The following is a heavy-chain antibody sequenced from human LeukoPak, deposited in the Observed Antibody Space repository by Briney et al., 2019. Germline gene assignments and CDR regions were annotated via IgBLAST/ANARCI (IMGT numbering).Heavy chain of an antibody. CDR1: GGSISSSNW. V-gene: IGHV4-4*02. CDR2: IYHTGST. Sequence: SGTLSLTCAVSGGSISSSNWWSWVRQPPGKGLEWIGNIYHTGSTYYNPSLKSRVTISVDTSKNQFSLKLSSVTAADTAVYYCARAYSSSWYFNWFDPWGQGTLVTVSS. J-gene: IGHJ5*02. D-gene: IGHD6-13*01. CDR3: ARAYSSSWYFNWFDP.